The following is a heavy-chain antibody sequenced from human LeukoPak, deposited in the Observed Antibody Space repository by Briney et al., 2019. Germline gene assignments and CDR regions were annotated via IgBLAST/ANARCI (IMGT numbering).Heavy chain of an antibody. J-gene: IGHJ2*01. CDR1: GGSISSSSYY. D-gene: IGHD3-22*01. Sequence: KPSETLSLTCTVSGGSISSSSYYWGWIRQPPGKGLECIGSIYYSGSTYYNPSLKSRVTISVDTSKNQFSLKLSSVTAADTAVYYCARHCLSEEYYYDSSEWYFDLWGRGTLVTVSS. CDR2: IYYSGST. V-gene: IGHV4-39*01. CDR3: ARHCLSEEYYYDSSEWYFDL.